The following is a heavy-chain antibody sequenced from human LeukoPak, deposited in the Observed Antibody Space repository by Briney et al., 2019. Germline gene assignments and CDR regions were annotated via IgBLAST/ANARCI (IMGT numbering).Heavy chain of an antibody. CDR1: GFTFKFYS. CDR2: ISTNTTTI. D-gene: IGHD3-9*01. J-gene: IGHJ4*02. Sequence: GGSLRLSCAASGFTFKFYSMNWVRQAPGKGLEWVSYISTNTTTIYYADSVKGRFTISRDNSKNTLYLQMNSLRAEDTAVYYCAKDGYDILTGLGYFDYWGQGTLVTVSS. V-gene: IGHV3-48*01. CDR3: AKDGYDILTGLGYFDY.